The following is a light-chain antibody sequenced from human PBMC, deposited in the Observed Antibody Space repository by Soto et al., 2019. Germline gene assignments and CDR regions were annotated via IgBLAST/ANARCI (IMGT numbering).Light chain of an antibody. J-gene: IGKJ1*01. CDR1: QGIASF. Sequence: IQLTQSPSSLSASVGDRVTITCRASQGIASFLAWYQQKPGKAPKLLIYSATTLLSGVPSRFSGGRSGTPFPSPISRLEAEDFATYYWPPPYNFPWTFGQRTKVEIK. CDR3: PPPYNFPWT. CDR2: SAT. V-gene: IGKV1-9*01.